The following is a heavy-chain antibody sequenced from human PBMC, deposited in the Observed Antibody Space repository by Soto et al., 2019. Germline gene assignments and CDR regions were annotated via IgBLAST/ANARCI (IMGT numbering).Heavy chain of an antibody. CDR1: GYTFTSYY. J-gene: IGHJ5*02. Sequence: ASVEVSCKASGYTFTSYYMHWVRQAPGQGLEWMGIINPSGGSTSYAQKFQGRVTMTRDTSTSTVYMELSSLRSEDTAVYYCARDRAAGIYWFDPWGQGTLVTVSS. CDR2: INPSGGST. D-gene: IGHD6-13*01. V-gene: IGHV1-46*03. CDR3: ARDRAAGIYWFDP.